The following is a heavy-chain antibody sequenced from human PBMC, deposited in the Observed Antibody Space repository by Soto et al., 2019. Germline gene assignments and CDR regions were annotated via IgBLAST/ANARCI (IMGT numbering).Heavy chain of an antibody. Sequence: LETLSLTCTVSGGSVSYYDLSWIRQPPGKGLEWIGYIYYSGSTNYNPSLRSRVTISVDTSKNQFSLNLTSVTAADTAVYYCARDNAYGSQYFDYWGQGTLVTVSS. CDR2: IYYSGST. V-gene: IGHV4-59*02. D-gene: IGHD3-10*01. J-gene: IGHJ4*02. CDR3: ARDNAYGSQYFDY. CDR1: GGSVSYYD.